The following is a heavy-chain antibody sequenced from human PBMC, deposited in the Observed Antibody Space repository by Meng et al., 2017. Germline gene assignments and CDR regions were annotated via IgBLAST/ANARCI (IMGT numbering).Heavy chain of an antibody. J-gene: IGHJ4*02. CDR3: NSPYYYDSSGYYGAFDY. V-gene: IGHV3-49*04. D-gene: IGHD3-22*01. CDR1: GFTFGDYA. Sequence: GESLKISCTASGFTFGDYAMSWVRQAPGKGLEWVGFIRSKAYGGTTEYAASVKGRFTISRDDSKSIAYLQMNSLKTEDTAVYYCNSPYYYDSSGYYGAFDYWGQGTLVTVSS. CDR2: IRSKAYGGTT.